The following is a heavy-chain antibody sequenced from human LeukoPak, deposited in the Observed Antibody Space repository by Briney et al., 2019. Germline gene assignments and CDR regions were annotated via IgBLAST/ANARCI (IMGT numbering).Heavy chain of an antibody. CDR3: ARSITIFGVVIFHRPFDE. CDR1: SGSFSGYY. CDR2: INHSGST. D-gene: IGHD3-3*01. J-gene: IGHJ4*02. Sequence: PSETLSLTCAVYSGSFSGYYWGWMRQPPGKGREWIGEINHSGSTNYNPSLKSRVTISVDTSKNQFSLKLSSVTAPDTSVYYCARSITIFGVVIFHRPFDECGQGTLVTVSS. V-gene: IGHV4-34*01.